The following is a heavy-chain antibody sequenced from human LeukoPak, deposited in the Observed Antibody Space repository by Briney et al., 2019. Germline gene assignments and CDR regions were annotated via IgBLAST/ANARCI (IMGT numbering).Heavy chain of an antibody. V-gene: IGHV4-39*01. CDR2: IYYSGST. CDR3: AITNSRYYYGMDV. D-gene: IGHD4-23*01. CDR1: GGSISSSSYY. Sequence: PSETLSLTCTVSGGSISSSSYYWGWIRQPPGKGLEWIGSIYYSGSTYYNPSLKSRVTISVDTSKNQFSLKLSSVTAADTAVYYCAITNSRYYYGMDVWGQGTTVTVSS. J-gene: IGHJ6*02.